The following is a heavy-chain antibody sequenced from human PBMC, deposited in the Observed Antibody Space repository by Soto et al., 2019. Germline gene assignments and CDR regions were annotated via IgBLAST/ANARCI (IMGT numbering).Heavy chain of an antibody. V-gene: IGHV3-33*01. CDR2: IWYDGSNK. Sequence: QVQLVESGGGVVQPGRSLRLSCAASGFTFSSYGMHWVRQAPGKGLEWVAVIWYDGSNKYYADSVKGRFTISRDNSKNTLYLQMNSLRAEDTAVYYCAREMGGAVARRNWFDPWGQGTLVTVSS. J-gene: IGHJ5*02. CDR1: GFTFSSYG. CDR3: AREMGGAVARRNWFDP. D-gene: IGHD6-19*01.